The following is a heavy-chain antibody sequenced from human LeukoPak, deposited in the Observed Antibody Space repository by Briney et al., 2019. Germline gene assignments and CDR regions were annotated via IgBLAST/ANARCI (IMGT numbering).Heavy chain of an antibody. V-gene: IGHV3-53*01. D-gene: IGHD2-21*01. CDR2: IYSGGST. CDR3: GVVRGGYFDY. Sequence: AGGSLRLSCAASGFTVSSNYMSWVRQAPGKGLEWVSVIYSGGSTYYADSVKGRLTISRDNSKNTLYLQMNSLRAEDTAVYYCGVVRGGYFDYWGQGTLVTVSS. J-gene: IGHJ4*02. CDR1: GFTVSSNY.